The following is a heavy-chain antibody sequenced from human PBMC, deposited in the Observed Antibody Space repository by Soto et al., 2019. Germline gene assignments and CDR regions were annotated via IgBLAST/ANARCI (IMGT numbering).Heavy chain of an antibody. J-gene: IGHJ4*02. CDR2: MSYDGSDT. CDR3: TIVRVADSALDH. Sequence: LILSCVGSGFIFSNNCMHWVRQTPGKGLECVSFMSYDGSDTFYADSVKGRFTISRDNSKNTLFLHMSNLRAEDTAMYYCTIVRVADSALDHWGQGTLVTVSS. V-gene: IGHV3-30*03. CDR1: GFIFSNNC. D-gene: IGHD3-10*02.